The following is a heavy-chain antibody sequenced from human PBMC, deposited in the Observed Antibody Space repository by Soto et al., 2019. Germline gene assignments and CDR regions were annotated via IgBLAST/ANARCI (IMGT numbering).Heavy chain of an antibody. V-gene: IGHV4-39*01. J-gene: IGHJ5*02. CDR1: GGSISSSSYY. CDR2: IYYSGST. CDR3: ARACYDFWSGYWRYNWFDP. D-gene: IGHD3-3*01. Sequence: PSETLSLTCTVSGGSISSSSYYWGWIRQPPGKGLEWIGSIYYSGSTYYNPSLKRRVTISVDTSKNQFSLKLSSVTAADTAVYYCARACYDFWSGYWRYNWFDPWGQGTLVTVSS.